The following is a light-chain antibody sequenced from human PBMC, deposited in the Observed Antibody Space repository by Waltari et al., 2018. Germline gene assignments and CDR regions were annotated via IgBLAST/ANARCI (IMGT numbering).Light chain of an antibody. V-gene: IGKV2-28*01. CDR1: QSLLHRNGNNY. CDR2: LGS. CDR3: MQSLQSLWT. J-gene: IGKJ1*01. Sequence: DIVVTQSPLSLPVTLGAPASISCRSSQSLLHRNGNNYLDLYLQKPGQSPQLLIYLGSNRASGVPDRFSGSGSGTDFTLRISRVEAEDVGVYYCMQSLQSLWTFGPGTKVEIK.